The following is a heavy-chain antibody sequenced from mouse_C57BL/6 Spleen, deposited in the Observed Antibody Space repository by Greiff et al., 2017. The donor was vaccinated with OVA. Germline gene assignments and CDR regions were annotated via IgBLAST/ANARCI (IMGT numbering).Heavy chain of an antibody. D-gene: IGHD2-2*01. V-gene: IGHV1-42*01. CDR1: GYSFTGYY. CDR3: ARRAGYYDAMDY. CDR2: INPSTGGT. Sequence: EVQLQQSGPELVKPGASVKISCKASGYSFTGYYMNWVKQSPEKSLEWIGEINPSTGGTTYNQKFKAKATLTVDKSSSTAYMQLKSLISEDSAVYYCARRAGYYDAMDYWGQGTSVTVSS. J-gene: IGHJ4*01.